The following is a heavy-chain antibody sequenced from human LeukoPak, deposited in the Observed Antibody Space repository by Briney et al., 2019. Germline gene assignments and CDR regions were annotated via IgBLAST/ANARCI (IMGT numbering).Heavy chain of an antibody. J-gene: IGHJ4*02. Sequence: PGGTLRLSCAASGFTFSSYGMSWVRQAPGKGLEWVAFIRYDGSNKYYADSVKGRFTISRDNSKNTLYLQMNSLRAEDTAVYYCAKVDRDVAVVSYPSYWGQGTLVTVSS. CDR2: IRYDGSNK. CDR3: AKVDRDVAVVSYPSY. CDR1: GFTFSSYG. D-gene: IGHD2-15*01. V-gene: IGHV3-30*02.